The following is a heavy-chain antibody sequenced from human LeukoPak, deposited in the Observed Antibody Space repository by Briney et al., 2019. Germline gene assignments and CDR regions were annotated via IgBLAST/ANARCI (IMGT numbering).Heavy chain of an antibody. CDR1: GYTFTSYG. J-gene: IGHJ4*02. Sequence: ASVKVSCKASGYTFTSYGISWVRQAPGQGLEWMGWINPNSGGTNYAQKFQGRVTMTRDTSISTAYMELSRLRSDDTAVYYCARGQVVAATEYDYWGQGTLVTVSS. CDR2: INPNSGGT. CDR3: ARGQVVAATEYDY. V-gene: IGHV1-2*02. D-gene: IGHD2-15*01.